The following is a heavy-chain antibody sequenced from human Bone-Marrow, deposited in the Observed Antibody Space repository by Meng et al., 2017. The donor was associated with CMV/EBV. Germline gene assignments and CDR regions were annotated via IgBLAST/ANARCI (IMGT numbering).Heavy chain of an antibody. CDR1: GYTFTGYY. V-gene: IGHV1-2*02. Sequence: ASVKVSCKASGYTFTGYYMHWVRQAPGKGLEWMGWINPNSGGTHYAQKFQGRVTMTRDTSISTAYMELSSLRDDDTDVYYCARVRVLIIKTYGMDVWGQGTTVTVSS. D-gene: IGHD3-3*01. CDR3: ARVRVLIIKTYGMDV. J-gene: IGHJ6*02. CDR2: INPNSGGT.